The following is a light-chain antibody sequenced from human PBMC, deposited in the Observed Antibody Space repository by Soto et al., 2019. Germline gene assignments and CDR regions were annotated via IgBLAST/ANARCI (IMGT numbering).Light chain of an antibody. J-gene: IGLJ3*02. Sequence: QSVLTQSPSASASLGASVKLTCTLSSGHSSYAIAWHQQHPEKGPRYLMKLYSDGSHNKGDGIPDRFSGSSSGAERYLTISSLQSEDEADYYCQTWATGIRVFGGGTKVTVL. V-gene: IGLV4-69*01. CDR1: SGHSSYA. CDR2: LYSDGSH. CDR3: QTWATGIRV.